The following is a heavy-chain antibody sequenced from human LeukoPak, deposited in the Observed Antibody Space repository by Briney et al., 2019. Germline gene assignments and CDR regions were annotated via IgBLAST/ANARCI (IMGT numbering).Heavy chain of an antibody. D-gene: IGHD6-13*01. Sequence: SETLSLTCTVSGGSISSYYWSWIRQPPGQGLEWIGYIYYSGSTNYNPSLKSRVTISVDTSKNQFSLKLSSVTAADTAVYYCARVGKAAAGAFYYYYYMDVWGKGTTVTVSS. V-gene: IGHV4-59*01. J-gene: IGHJ6*03. CDR1: GGSISSYY. CDR2: IYYSGST. CDR3: ARVGKAAAGAFYYYYYMDV.